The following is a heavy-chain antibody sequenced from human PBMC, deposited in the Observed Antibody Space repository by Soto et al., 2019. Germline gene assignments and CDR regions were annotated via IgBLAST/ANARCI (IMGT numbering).Heavy chain of an antibody. D-gene: IGHD4-4*01. CDR3: ARDLSSGYSNYYYYYGMDV. J-gene: IGHJ6*02. CDR2: IIPIFGTA. Sequence: SVKVSCKASGGTFSSYAISWVRQAPGQGLEWMGGIIPIFGTANYAQKFQGRVTITADKSTSTAYMELGSLRSEDTAVYYCARDLSSGYSNYYYYYGMDVWGQGTTVTVSS. CDR1: GGTFSSYA. V-gene: IGHV1-69*06.